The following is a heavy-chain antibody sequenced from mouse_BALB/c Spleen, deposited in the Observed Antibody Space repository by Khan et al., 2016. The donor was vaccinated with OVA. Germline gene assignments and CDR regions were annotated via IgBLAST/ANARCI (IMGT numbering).Heavy chain of an antibody. V-gene: IGHV2-9*02. CDR2: IWAGGSI. CDR1: GFSLTTYG. D-gene: IGHD2-3*01. J-gene: IGHJ4*01. Sequence: VELVESGPGLVAPSQSLSITCTVSGFSLTTYGVNWVHQPPGKGLEWLGVIWAGGSINYNSALMSRLTISKDNPKSQVFLQMNSLQNDDTAMYYFVRFYDGYVYAMDYWGQGTSVTVSS. CDR3: VRFYDGYVYAMDY.